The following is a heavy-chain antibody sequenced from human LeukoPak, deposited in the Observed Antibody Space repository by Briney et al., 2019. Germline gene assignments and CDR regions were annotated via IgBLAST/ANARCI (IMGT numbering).Heavy chain of an antibody. Sequence: GGSLRLSCAASGFTFGTYTMNWVRQAPGKGLEWVSYISDSGSTIYYADSVKGRFTISRDIAKNSLYLQMNSLSDEDTAIYYCARDFGRWGQGTLVTVSS. J-gene: IGHJ5*02. CDR2: ISDSGSTI. CDR1: GFTFGTYT. V-gene: IGHV3-48*02. CDR3: ARDFGR.